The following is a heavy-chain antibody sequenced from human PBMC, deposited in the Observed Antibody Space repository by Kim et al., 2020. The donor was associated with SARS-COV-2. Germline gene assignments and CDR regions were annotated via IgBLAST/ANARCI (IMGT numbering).Heavy chain of an antibody. Sequence: TYNPSLKSRVTIAGDTSGNQCSLKLTSGTTADTAVYYCARDDSYYPGLDVWGRGTTVTVS. CDR3: ARDDSYYPGLDV. V-gene: IGHV4-59*12. D-gene: IGHD4-4*01. J-gene: IGHJ6*02.